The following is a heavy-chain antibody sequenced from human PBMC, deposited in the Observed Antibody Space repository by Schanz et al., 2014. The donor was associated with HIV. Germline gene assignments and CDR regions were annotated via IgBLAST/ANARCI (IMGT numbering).Heavy chain of an antibody. Sequence: EVQLLESGGGLVQPGGSLRLSCAASRFTFSVYAMNWVRQAPGKGLEWVSSIDSSSSYKYYADSMKGRFTISRDNAKNSLYLQMNSLRAEDTAVYYCVRVRSPRVKIVVVMDYYYYAMDVWGQGTTVTVSS. V-gene: IGHV3-21*01. J-gene: IGHJ6*02. CDR2: IDSSSSYK. CDR3: VRVRSPRVKIVVVMDYYYYAMDV. D-gene: IGHD3-22*01. CDR1: RFTFSVYA.